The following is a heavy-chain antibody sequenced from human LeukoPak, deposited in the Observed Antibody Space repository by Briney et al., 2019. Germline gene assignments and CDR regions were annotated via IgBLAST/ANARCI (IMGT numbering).Heavy chain of an antibody. V-gene: IGHV1-46*01. CDR2: INPSGGST. D-gene: IGHD3-22*01. CDR1: GYTFTSYY. Sequence: ASVKVSCKASGYTFTSYYMHWVRQAPGQGLEWMGIINPSGGSTSYAQKFQGRVTMTRDTSTSTVYMELSSLRSEDTAVYYCARVWYYYDSSGALGYWGQGTLVTVSS. J-gene: IGHJ4*02. CDR3: ARVWYYYDSSGALGY.